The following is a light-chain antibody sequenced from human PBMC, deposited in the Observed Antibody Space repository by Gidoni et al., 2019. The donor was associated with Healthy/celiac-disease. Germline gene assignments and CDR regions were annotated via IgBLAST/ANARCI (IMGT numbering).Light chain of an antibody. CDR2: EVS. CDR1: SSDVGGYNY. V-gene: IGLV2-14*01. Sequence: QSALTQPASVSGSPGQSITISCTGTSSDVGGYNYVSWYQQHPGNAPKLMISEVSKRPSGVSNRFSGSKSGNTASLTISGLQAEDEADYYCSSYTSSSTLAVVFGGGTKLTVL. J-gene: IGLJ2*01. CDR3: SSYTSSSTLAVV.